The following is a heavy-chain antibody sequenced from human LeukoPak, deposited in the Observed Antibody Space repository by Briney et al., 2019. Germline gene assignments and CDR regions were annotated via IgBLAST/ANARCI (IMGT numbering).Heavy chain of an antibody. V-gene: IGHV1-2*02. J-gene: IGHJ4*02. Sequence: ASVKVSCKASGYPFTGYYLHWVRQAPGQALEWMEWINPNSGFTNYAQKFQGRVTMTRDTSISTAYMELSRLRSDDTAVYYCARLADCSSSSCRSFDYWGQGTLVTVSS. D-gene: IGHD2-2*01. CDR3: ARLADCSSSSCRSFDY. CDR1: GYPFTGYY. CDR2: INPNSGFT.